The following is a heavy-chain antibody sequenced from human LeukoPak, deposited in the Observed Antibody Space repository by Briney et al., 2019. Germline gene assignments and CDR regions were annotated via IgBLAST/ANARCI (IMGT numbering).Heavy chain of an antibody. V-gene: IGHV1-69*13. CDR3: ARDPYYYYYGMDV. CDR2: IIPIFGTA. CDR1: GYTFTSYG. J-gene: IGHJ6*02. Sequence: ASVKVSCKASGYTFTSYGISWVRQTPGQGLEWMGGIIPIFGTANYAQKFQGRVTITADESTSTAYMELSSLRSEDTAAYYCARDPYYYYYGMDVWGQGTTVTVSS.